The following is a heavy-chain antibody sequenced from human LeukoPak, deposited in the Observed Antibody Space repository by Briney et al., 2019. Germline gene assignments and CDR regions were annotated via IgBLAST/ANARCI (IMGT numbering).Heavy chain of an antibody. CDR3: VKDGLAFCGGDCYFDY. Sequence: GGSLRLSCSASGFTFSTYAMHWVRQAPGKGLEYVSAISTNGGSTYYADSVKGRFTISRDNSKNTVYLQMSSLRAEDTAVYYCVKDGLAFCGGDCYFDYWGRGTLVTVSS. D-gene: IGHD2-21*02. CDR1: GFTFSTYA. CDR2: ISTNGGST. V-gene: IGHV3-64D*06. J-gene: IGHJ4*02.